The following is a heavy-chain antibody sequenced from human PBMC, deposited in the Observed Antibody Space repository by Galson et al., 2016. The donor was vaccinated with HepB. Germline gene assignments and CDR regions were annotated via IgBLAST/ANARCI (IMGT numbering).Heavy chain of an antibody. V-gene: IGHV4-59*08. CDR2: IYFGGGT. CDR3: ARAARYESKTFDH. D-gene: IGHD3-9*01. CDR1: GGSISPYY. J-gene: IGHJ4*02. Sequence: SETLSLTCIVSGGSISPYYWAWIRQAPGKGLEWIGYIYFGGGTNSSPSLKSRVTIPVDTPKNKFSLKLTSVTAADTAVYYCARAARYESKTFDHWGQGTLVTVSS.